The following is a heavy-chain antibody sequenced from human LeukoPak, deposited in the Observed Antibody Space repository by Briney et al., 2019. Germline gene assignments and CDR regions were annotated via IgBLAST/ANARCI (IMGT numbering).Heavy chain of an antibody. J-gene: IGHJ3*02. D-gene: IGHD1-26*01. CDR1: GSTFSSYA. CDR2: ISYDGSNK. Sequence: PGGSLRLSCAASGSTFSSYAMHWVRQAPGKGLEWVAVISYDGSNKYYADSVKGRFTISRDNSKNTLYLQMNSLRAEDTAVYYCARDGLVRLVGATRGAFDIWGQGTMVTVSS. V-gene: IGHV3-30*04. CDR3: ARDGLVRLVGATRGAFDI.